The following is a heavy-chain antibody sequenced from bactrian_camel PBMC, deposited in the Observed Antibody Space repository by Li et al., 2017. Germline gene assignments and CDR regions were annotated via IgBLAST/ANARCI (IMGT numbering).Heavy chain of an antibody. J-gene: IGHJ4*01. CDR2: ISDDSRTT. V-gene: IGHV3S40*01. CDR1: RYTYV. Sequence: VQLVESGGASVQAGGSLRLACAASRYTYVMGWFRQAPGKEFEWVASISDDSRTTDYGGFLKTRFTISRDNAKNTVYLQMNSLRTEDTAAYSCAAFGGGDCPISGYEGQGTQVTVS. D-gene: IGHD2*01.